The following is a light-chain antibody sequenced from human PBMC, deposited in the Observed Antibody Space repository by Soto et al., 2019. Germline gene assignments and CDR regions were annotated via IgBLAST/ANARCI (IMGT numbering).Light chain of an antibody. Sequence: EIVLTQSPATLSLSPGERATLSCRASQSVSSYLAWYQQKPGQAPRLLIYDASNRATGIPARFSGSGSGTDFTLTITSLELEDFAVYYRELRGNWPPFAGGTNVDIK. CDR3: ELRGNWPP. CDR1: QSVSSY. CDR2: DAS. J-gene: IGKJ4*01. V-gene: IGKV3-11*01.